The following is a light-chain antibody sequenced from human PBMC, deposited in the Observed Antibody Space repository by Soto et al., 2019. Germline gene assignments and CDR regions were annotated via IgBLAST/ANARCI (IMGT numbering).Light chain of an antibody. CDR1: QSISSW. CDR2: KAS. V-gene: IGKV1-5*03. J-gene: IGKJ1*01. CDR3: QQYNSYSST. Sequence: DIQMTQSPSTLSASVGDRVTITCRASQSISSWLAWYQQKPGKAPKLLIYKASSLESGVPSRFSGSGSGTEFTLTISSLQPDDFATYYCQQYNSYSSTFGQGTKADNK.